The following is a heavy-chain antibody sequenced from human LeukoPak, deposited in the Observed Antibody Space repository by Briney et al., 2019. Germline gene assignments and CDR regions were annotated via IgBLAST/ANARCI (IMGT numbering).Heavy chain of an antibody. CDR3: ARDRYDFWSGYYMNAFDI. CDR1: GYTFSSYG. J-gene: IGHJ3*02. D-gene: IGHD3-3*01. V-gene: IGHV1-18*01. CDR2: ISAYNVNT. Sequence: GASVKVSCTASGYTFSSYGISWVRQAPGQGLEWMGWISAYNVNTNYAQKLQGRVTMTTDTSTSTAYMELRSLRSDDTAVYYCARDRYDFWSGYYMNAFDIWGQGTMVTVSS.